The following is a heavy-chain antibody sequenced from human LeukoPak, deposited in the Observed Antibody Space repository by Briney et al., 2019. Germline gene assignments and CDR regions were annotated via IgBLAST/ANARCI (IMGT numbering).Heavy chain of an antibody. CDR1: GFTFSNAW. D-gene: IGHD3-10*01. V-gene: IGHV3-15*01. CDR3: TTEAKDLRPMVRGVIRYFDY. Sequence: GGSLRLSCAASGFTFSNAWMSWVRQAPGKGLEWVGRIKIKTDGGTTDSAAPVKGRFTISRDDSKNTLYLQMNSLKTEDTAVYYCTTEAKDLRPMVRGVIRYFDYWGQGTLVTVSS. J-gene: IGHJ4*02. CDR2: IKIKTDGGTT.